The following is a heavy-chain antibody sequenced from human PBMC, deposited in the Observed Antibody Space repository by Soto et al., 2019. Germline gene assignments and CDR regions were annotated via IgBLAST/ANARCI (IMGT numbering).Heavy chain of an antibody. CDR1: GFTVSFNY. D-gene: IGHD2-21*02. CDR3: ARGPYCGGDCYLGFDY. J-gene: IGHJ4*02. Sequence: GGSLRLSCAASGFTVSFNYMSWVRQGPGKGLEWVSVIHSGGSTFYADSVKGRFTISRHNSKNTLYLQMNSLRAEDTAVYYCARGPYCGGDCYLGFDYWGQGALVTVSS. CDR2: IHSGGST. V-gene: IGHV3-53*04.